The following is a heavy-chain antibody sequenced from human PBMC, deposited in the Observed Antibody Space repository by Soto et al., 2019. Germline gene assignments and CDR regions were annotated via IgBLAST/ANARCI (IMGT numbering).Heavy chain of an antibody. Sequence: SETLSLTCTVSGGSISSSSYYWGWIRQPPGKGLEWIGSIYYSGSTYYNPSLKSRVTISVDTSKNQFSLKLSSVTAADTAVYYCARCPMGNCRFDPWGQGTLVTVSS. CDR3: ARCPMGNCRFDP. CDR1: GGSISSSSYY. CDR2: IYYSGST. J-gene: IGHJ5*02. V-gene: IGHV4-39*01. D-gene: IGHD1-7*01.